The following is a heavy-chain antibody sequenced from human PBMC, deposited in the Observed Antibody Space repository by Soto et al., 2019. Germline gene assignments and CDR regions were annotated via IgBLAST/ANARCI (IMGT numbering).Heavy chain of an antibody. CDR1: GFTVSSNY. J-gene: IGHJ4*02. Sequence: PGGSLRLSCAASGFTVSSNYMSWVRQAPGKGLEWVSVIYSGGSTYYADSVKGRFTISRHNSKNTLYLQMNSLRAEDTAVYYCARGDYYDNQHHWTPALYWGQGTLVTVSS. CDR3: ARGDYYDNQHHWTPALY. CDR2: IYSGGST. D-gene: IGHD3-22*01. V-gene: IGHV3-53*04.